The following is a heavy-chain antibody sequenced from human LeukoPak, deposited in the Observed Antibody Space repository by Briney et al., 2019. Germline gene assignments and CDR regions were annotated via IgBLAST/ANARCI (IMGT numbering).Heavy chain of an antibody. D-gene: IGHD1-20*01. J-gene: IGHJ6*03. Sequence: ASVKVSCKASGYTFTSYDINWVRQAPGQGLEWMGGIIPIFGTANYAQKFQGRVTITADKSTSTAYMELSSLRSEDTAVYYCARLGAVDNWNPYYYYMDVWGKGTTVTVSS. CDR2: IIPIFGTA. V-gene: IGHV1-69*06. CDR1: GYTFTSYD. CDR3: ARLGAVDNWNPYYYYMDV.